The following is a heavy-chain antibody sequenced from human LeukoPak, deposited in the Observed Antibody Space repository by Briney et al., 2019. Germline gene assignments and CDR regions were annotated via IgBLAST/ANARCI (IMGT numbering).Heavy chain of an antibody. Sequence: GGSLRLSCAASGFTFSSYWMHWVRQAPGKGLVWVSRINSDGSSTSYADSVKGRFTISRDNAKNTLYLQMNSLRAEDTAVYYCARDYAYDSSGYYFWYFDLWGRGTLVTVSS. CDR3: ARDYAYDSSGYYFWYFDL. CDR2: INSDGSST. D-gene: IGHD3-22*01. J-gene: IGHJ2*01. V-gene: IGHV3-74*01. CDR1: GFTFSSYW.